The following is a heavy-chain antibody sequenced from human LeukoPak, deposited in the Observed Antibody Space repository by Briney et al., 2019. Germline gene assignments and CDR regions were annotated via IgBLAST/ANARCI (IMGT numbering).Heavy chain of an antibody. CDR3: ARDPASTRSERYAFDI. V-gene: IGHV1-69*05. D-gene: IGHD1-1*01. CDR1: GGTFSSYA. J-gene: IGHJ3*02. CDR2: IIPIFGTA. Sequence: ASVKVSCKASGGTFSSYAISWVRQAPGQGLEWMGGIIPIFGTANYAQKFQGRVTITTDESTSTAYMELSSLRSEDTAVYYCARDPASTRSERYAFDIWGQGTMVTVSS.